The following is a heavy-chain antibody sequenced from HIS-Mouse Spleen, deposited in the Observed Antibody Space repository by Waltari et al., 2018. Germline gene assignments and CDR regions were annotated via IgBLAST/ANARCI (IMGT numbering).Heavy chain of an antibody. V-gene: IGHV4-34*01. CDR2: INHSGST. Sequence: QVQLQQWGAGLLKPSETLSLTCAVYGGSFSGNYWSWIRQPPGKGLEWIREINHSGSTNYNPSLRSRVTISVDAAKNQFSLKLSSVTAASTAVYCCARAPGSGWPFDYWGQGTLVTVSS. D-gene: IGHD6-19*01. CDR3: ARAPGSGWPFDY. J-gene: IGHJ4*02. CDR1: GGSFSGNY.